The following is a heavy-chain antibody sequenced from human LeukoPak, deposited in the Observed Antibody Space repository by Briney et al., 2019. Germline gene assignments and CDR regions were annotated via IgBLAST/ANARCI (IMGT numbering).Heavy chain of an antibody. CDR3: ARVTPYGSSWGYFDY. D-gene: IGHD6-13*01. Sequence: GGSLRLSCAASGFTFSNYAMSWVRQAPGKGLEWVSAISGSGATTYYADSVKGRLTISRDNAKNSLYLQMNSLRAEDTAVYYCARVTPYGSSWGYFDYWGQGTLVTVSS. CDR1: GFTFSNYA. J-gene: IGHJ4*02. CDR2: ISGSGATT. V-gene: IGHV3-23*01.